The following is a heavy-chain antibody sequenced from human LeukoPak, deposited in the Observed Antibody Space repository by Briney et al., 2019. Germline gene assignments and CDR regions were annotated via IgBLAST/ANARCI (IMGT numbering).Heavy chain of an antibody. V-gene: IGHV3-23*01. CDR3: ARDVEARISAAGTFDY. CDR1: GFTFSSYA. CDR2: ISGLGGST. J-gene: IGHJ4*02. D-gene: IGHD6-13*01. Sequence: GGSLRLSCAASGFTFSSYAMSWVRQAPGKGLEWVSVISGLGGSTYYADSVKGRFAISRDNSKNTLWLQMNSLRADDTAIYYCARDVEARISAAGTFDYWGQGSPVTVSS.